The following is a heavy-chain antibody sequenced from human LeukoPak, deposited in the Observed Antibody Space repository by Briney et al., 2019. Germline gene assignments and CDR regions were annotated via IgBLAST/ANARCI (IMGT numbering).Heavy chain of an antibody. CDR3: ARQKRLAVTETFDY. CDR1: EYSFTSYW. J-gene: IGHJ4*02. D-gene: IGHD6-19*01. CDR2: IYPGDSNT. V-gene: IGHV5-51*01. Sequence: PGESLKISCKGSEYSFTSYWIGWVRQMPGKGPEWMGIIYPGDSNTRYSPSFQGQVTISADKSISTAFLQWSSLKASDTAIYYCARQKRLAVTETFDYWGQGTLVTVSS.